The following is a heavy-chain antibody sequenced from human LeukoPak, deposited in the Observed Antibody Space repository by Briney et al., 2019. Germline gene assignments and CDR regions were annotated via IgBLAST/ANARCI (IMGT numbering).Heavy chain of an antibody. CDR1: GGTFSSYA. D-gene: IGHD1-26*01. CDR2: IIPIFGTA. J-gene: IGHJ4*02. Sequence: GASVTVSCKASGGTFSSYAISWVRQAPGQGLEWMGGIIPIFGTANYAQKFQGRVTITTDESTSTAYMELSSLGSEDTAVYYCARDSEWELLTGFGYWGQGTLVTVSP. V-gene: IGHV1-69*05. CDR3: ARDSEWELLTGFGY.